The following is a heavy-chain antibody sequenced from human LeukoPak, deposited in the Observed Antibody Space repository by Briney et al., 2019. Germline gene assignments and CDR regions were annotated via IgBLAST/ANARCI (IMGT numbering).Heavy chain of an antibody. J-gene: IGHJ2*01. CDR2: INPNSGGT. D-gene: IGHD3-9*01. V-gene: IGHV1-2*02. CDR3: ARAHYDILTGPKPYWYFDL. Sequence: GASVKVSCKASGYTFTGYYMHWVRQAPGQGLEWMGWINPNSGGTNYAQKFQGRVTMTRDTSISTAYMELSRLRSDDTAVYYCARAHYDILTGPKPYWYFDLWGRGTLVTVSS. CDR1: GYTFTGYY.